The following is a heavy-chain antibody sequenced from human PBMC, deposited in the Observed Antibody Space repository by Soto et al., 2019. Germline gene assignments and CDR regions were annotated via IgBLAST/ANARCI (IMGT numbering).Heavy chain of an antibody. CDR1: GFTFSNYA. Sequence: EEHLLESGGGLVQPGGSLRLSCVASGFTFSNYAMSWVRQAPGKGLEWVSSINVDSTTYYADSVKGRFTISRDNSKNTLYLKMNSLRDEDTAVYYCAKNYYCDYWGQGTLVTVSS. V-gene: IGHV3-23*01. CDR3: AKNYYCDY. CDR2: INVDSTT. J-gene: IGHJ4*02.